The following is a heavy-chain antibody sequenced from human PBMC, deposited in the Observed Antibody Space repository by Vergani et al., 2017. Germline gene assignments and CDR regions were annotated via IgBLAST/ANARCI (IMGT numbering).Heavy chain of an antibody. Sequence: QVQLQQWGGGLLKPSETLSLTCVVNGGSFTSYHWTWIRQSPGEGLEWVGDIDHTGRPDYNPSLKSRLTMSVDKSRNLFSLTLNSVTATDTAIYFCARVKTETNGHLYYYYFMDVWGQGTAVTVS. V-gene: IGHV4-34*01. CDR1: GGSFTSYH. D-gene: IGHD2-8*01. CDR3: ARVKTETNGHLYYYYFMDV. J-gene: IGHJ6*03. CDR2: IDHTGRP.